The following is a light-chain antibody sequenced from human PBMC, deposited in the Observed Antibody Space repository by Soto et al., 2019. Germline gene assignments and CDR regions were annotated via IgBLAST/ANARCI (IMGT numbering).Light chain of an antibody. CDR1: KNDIGVYDF. CDR3: KSYAGSNTYV. V-gene: IGLV2-8*01. J-gene: IGLJ1*01. CDR2: EVV. Sequence: QSAWAQPPSASGSPGQSVTISCTGTKNDIGVYDFVSWYQHHPGKAPRLIIYEVVQRPSGVPDRFSGSKSGNTASLTVSGLQAEDEADYFCKSYAGSNTYVFGSGTKVTVL.